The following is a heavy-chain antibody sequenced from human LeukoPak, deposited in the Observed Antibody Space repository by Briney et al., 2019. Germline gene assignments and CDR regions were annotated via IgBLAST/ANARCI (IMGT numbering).Heavy chain of an antibody. CDR3: ARDSSGYSYGLTFDAFDI. V-gene: IGHV3-21*01. CDR2: ISSSSSYI. CDR1: GFSFSSHW. J-gene: IGHJ3*02. Sequence: PGGSLRLSCAASGFSFSSHWMNWVRQAPGKGLEWVSSISSSSSYIYYADSVKGRFTISRDNAKNSLYLQMNSLRAEDTAVYYCARDSSGYSYGLTFDAFDIWGQGTMVTVSS. D-gene: IGHD5-18*01.